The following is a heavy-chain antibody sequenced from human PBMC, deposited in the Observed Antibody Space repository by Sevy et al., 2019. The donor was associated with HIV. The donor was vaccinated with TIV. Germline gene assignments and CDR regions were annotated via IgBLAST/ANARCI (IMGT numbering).Heavy chain of an antibody. D-gene: IGHD4-17*01. V-gene: IGHV3-33*01. CDR3: ARDSNEYGDYRLSYYFDY. CDR2: IYYDGNNK. CDR1: GFTFNSYG. Sequence: GGSLRLSCAASGFTFNSYGMHWVRQAPIKGLELVASIYYDGNNKYYADSVKGRFTISRDESKNTLYLQMNSLRAEDTAVYYCARDSNEYGDYRLSYYFDYWGQGALVTVSS. J-gene: IGHJ4*02.